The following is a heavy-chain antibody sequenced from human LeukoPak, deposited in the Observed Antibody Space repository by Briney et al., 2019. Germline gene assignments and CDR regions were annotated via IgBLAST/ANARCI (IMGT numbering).Heavy chain of an antibody. D-gene: IGHD3-3*01. CDR3: ARVHYDFWSGYPTYAFDI. Sequence: PSETLSLTCAVYGGSFSCYYWSWIRQPPAKGLEWIGEINHSGSTNYNPSLKSRVTISVDTSKNQFSLKLSSVTAADTAVYYCARVHYDFWSGYPTYAFDIWGQGTMVTVSS. CDR1: GGSFSCYY. V-gene: IGHV4-34*01. J-gene: IGHJ3*02. CDR2: INHSGST.